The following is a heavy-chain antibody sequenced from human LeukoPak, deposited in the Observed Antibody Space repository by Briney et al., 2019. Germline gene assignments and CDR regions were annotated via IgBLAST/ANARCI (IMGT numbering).Heavy chain of an antibody. J-gene: IGHJ6*03. D-gene: IGHD4-11*01. CDR3: ARYSNYYYYYYMDV. CDR2: INSDGSST. Sequence: GGSLRLSCAASGFTFSSYWMHWVRQAPGKGLVWVSRINSDGSSTSYADSVKGRLTISRDNAKNTLYLQMNSLRAEDTAVYYCARYSNYYYYYYMDVWGKGTTVTVSS. CDR1: GFTFSSYW. V-gene: IGHV3-74*01.